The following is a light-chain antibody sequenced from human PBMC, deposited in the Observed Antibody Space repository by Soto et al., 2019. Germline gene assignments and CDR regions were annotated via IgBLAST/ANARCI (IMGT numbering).Light chain of an antibody. CDR3: QQYYTAPLT. CDR1: QSVLYSSNNKNY. Sequence: DIVMTQSPVSLAVSLGERATINCKSSQSVLYSSNNKNYLAWYQQKPGQPPQLLIYWASTRESGVPDRFSGIESGTDFTLTISNLQAEDVAVYYCQQYYTAPLTFGGGTKVEIK. V-gene: IGKV4-1*01. CDR2: WAS. J-gene: IGKJ4*01.